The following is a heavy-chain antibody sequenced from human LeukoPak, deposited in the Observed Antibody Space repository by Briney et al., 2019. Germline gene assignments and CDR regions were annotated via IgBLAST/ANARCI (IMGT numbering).Heavy chain of an antibody. V-gene: IGHV1-2*02. CDR3: ARDDLLYYYDSSGYYGLDY. CDR1: GYTFTGYY. Sequence: ASVKVSCKASGYTFTGYYMHWVRQAPGQGLEWMGWINPNSGGTNYAQKFQGRVTMTRDTSISTAYMELSRLRSDDTAVYYCARDDLLYYYDSSGYYGLDYWGQGTLVTVSS. CDR2: INPNSGGT. J-gene: IGHJ4*02. D-gene: IGHD3-22*01.